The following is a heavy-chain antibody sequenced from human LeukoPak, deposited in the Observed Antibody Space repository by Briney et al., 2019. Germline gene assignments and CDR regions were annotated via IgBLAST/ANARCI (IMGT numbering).Heavy chain of an antibody. Sequence: SETLSLTCTVSGDSISSGVYYWSWIRQHPGKGLEWIGYIYYSGSTYYNPSLKSRVTISVDTPKNQFSLKLSSVTAADTAVYYCAREGATGYSSSWGFDYWGQGTLVTVSS. V-gene: IGHV4-31*03. CDR2: IYYSGST. CDR1: GDSISSGVYY. J-gene: IGHJ4*02. D-gene: IGHD6-13*01. CDR3: AREGATGYSSSWGFDY.